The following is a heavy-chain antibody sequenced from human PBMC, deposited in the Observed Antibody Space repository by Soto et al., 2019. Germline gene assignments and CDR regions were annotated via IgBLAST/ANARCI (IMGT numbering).Heavy chain of an antibody. V-gene: IGHV2-26*01. Sequence: QVTLKESGPVLVKPTETLTLTCTVSGFSLTTGRMGVSWIRQSPGKALEWLAHIFSDNERSYSTSMQRRLPFTRDSSGSQVDLSMTNMDPVDSGTYYCVRVNADSSQFYYGMDVWCQGTTATVSS. CDR1: GFSLTTGRMG. D-gene: IGHD1-1*01. J-gene: IGHJ6*02. CDR2: IFSDNER. CDR3: VRVNADSSQFYYGMDV.